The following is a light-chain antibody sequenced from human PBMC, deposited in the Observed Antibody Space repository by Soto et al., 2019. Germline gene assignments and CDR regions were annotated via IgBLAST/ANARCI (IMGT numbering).Light chain of an antibody. J-gene: IGKJ1*01. CDR3: QQYYSYPGT. CDR1: QSIGRW. CDR2: DAS. Sequence: DIQMTQSPSTLSAFVGDRVTITCRASQSIGRWLAWYQQKPGKAPKLLIYDASSLESGVPSRFSGSGSGTEFTLTISCLQSEDFATYYCQQYYSYPGTFGQGTKVDI. V-gene: IGKV1-5*01.